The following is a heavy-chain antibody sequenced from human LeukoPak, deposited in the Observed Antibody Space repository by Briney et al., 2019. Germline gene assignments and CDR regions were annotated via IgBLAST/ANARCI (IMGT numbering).Heavy chain of an antibody. CDR2: FDPEDGET. CDR3: ATFRYYDILTGYSRGYYFDY. Sequence: GASVKVSCKVSGYTLTELSMHWVRQAPGKGFEGMGGFDPEDGETIYAQKFQGRVTMTEDTSTDTAYMELSSLRSEDTAVYYCATFRYYDILTGYSRGYYFDYWGQGTLVTVSS. V-gene: IGHV1-24*01. D-gene: IGHD3-9*01. J-gene: IGHJ4*02. CDR1: GYTLTELS.